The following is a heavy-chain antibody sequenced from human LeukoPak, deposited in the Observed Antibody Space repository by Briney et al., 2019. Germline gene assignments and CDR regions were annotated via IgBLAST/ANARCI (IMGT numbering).Heavy chain of an antibody. V-gene: IGHV1-18*01. CDR2: ISAYNGNT. CDR3: ARIAYSSSWYLAYYFDY. D-gene: IGHD6-13*01. Sequence: ASVKVSCKASGYTFTSYGISWVRQAPGQGLEWMGWISAYNGNTNYAQKLQGRVTMTTDTSTSTAYMELRSLRSGDTAVYYCARIAYSSSWYLAYYFDYWGQGTLVTVSS. CDR1: GYTFTSYG. J-gene: IGHJ4*02.